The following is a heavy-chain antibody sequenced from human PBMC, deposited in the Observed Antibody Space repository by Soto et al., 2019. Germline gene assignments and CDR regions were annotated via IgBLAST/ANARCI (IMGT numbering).Heavy chain of an antibody. Sequence: GASVKVSCKASGGTFSSYAISWVRQAPGQGLEWMGGLIPIFGTANYAQKFQGRVTITADKSTSTAYMELSSLGSKDTAVYYGADSGVKGGGSYFPYYYGMDVWGQGTTVTVSS. J-gene: IGHJ6*02. CDR1: GGTFSSYA. V-gene: IGHV1-69*06. D-gene: IGHD1-26*01. CDR2: LIPIFGTA. CDR3: ADSGVKGGGSYFPYYYGMDV.